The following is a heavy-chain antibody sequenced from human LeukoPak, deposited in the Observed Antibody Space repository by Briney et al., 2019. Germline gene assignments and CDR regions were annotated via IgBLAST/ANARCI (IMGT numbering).Heavy chain of an antibody. D-gene: IGHD3-10*01. J-gene: IGHJ4*02. CDR3: ARDHNRRFWEGLGDY. CDR2: ISYDGSNK. CDR1: GFTFSSYA. V-gene: IGHV3-30-3*01. Sequence: GGSLRLSCAASGFTFSSYAMHWVRQAPGKGLEWVAVISYDGSNKYYADSVKGRFTISRDNSKNTLYLQMNSLRAEDTAVYYCARDHNRRFWEGLGDYWGQGTLVTVSS.